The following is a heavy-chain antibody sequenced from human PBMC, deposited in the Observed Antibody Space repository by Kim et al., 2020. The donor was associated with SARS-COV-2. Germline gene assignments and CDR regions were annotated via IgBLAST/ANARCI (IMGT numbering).Heavy chain of an antibody. CDR2: ISYDGSNK. Sequence: GGSLRLSCAASGFTFSSYGMHWVRQAPGKGLEWVAVISYDGSNKYYADSVKGRFTISRDNSKNTLYLQMNSLRAEDTAVYYCAKGLLGAYYYGMDVWGQGTTVTVSS. CDR3: AKGLLGAYYYGMDV. D-gene: IGHD3-16*01. V-gene: IGHV3-30*18. CDR1: GFTFSSYG. J-gene: IGHJ6*02.